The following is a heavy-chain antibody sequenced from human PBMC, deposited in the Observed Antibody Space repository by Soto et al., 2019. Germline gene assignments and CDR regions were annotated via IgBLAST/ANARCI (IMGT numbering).Heavy chain of an antibody. CDR3: ARGTYYYDSSGYIRPSVGFDP. J-gene: IGHJ5*02. Sequence: SETLSLTCTVSGGSISSGGYYWSWIRQHPGKGLEWIGYIYYSGSTYCNPSLKSRVTISVDTSKNQFSLKLSSVTAADTAVYYCARGTYYYDSSGYIRPSVGFDPWGQGTLVTVSS. D-gene: IGHD3-22*01. CDR1: GGSISSGGYY. CDR2: IYYSGST. V-gene: IGHV4-31*03.